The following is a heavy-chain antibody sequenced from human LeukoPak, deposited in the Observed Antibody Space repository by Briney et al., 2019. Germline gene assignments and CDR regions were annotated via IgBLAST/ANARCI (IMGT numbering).Heavy chain of an antibody. D-gene: IGHD3-22*01. CDR2: ISYDGSNK. Sequence: GGSLRLSCAASGFTFSSYGMHWVRQAPGKGLEWVAVISYDGSNKYYADSEKGRFTISRDNSKNTLYLQMNSLRAEDTAVYYCAKDLASITMIPLHYYYYGMGVWGQGTTVTVSS. J-gene: IGHJ6*02. CDR3: AKDLASITMIPLHYYYYGMGV. V-gene: IGHV3-30*18. CDR1: GFTFSSYG.